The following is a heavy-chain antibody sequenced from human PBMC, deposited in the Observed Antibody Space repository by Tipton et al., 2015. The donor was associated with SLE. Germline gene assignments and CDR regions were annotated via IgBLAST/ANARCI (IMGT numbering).Heavy chain of an antibody. CDR2: ISYSGAT. CDR1: GLSMTTRPW. V-gene: IGHV4-4*01. D-gene: IGHD2-8*02. CDR3: ARDRDIVLEPVPIPPAFDI. Sequence: TLSLTCSVAGLSMTTRPWWTWVRQPPGKGLEWIASISYSGATYYNPSLKSRVIISLDTSRNHFSLKLTSVTAADTAVYFCARDRDIVLEPVPIPPAFDIWGQGTTVTVSS. J-gene: IGHJ3*02.